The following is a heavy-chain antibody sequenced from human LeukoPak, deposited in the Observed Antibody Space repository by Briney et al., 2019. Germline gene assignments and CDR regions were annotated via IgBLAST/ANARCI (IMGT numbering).Heavy chain of an antibody. CDR1: GYSISSDYY. Sequence: ASETLSLTCSVAGYSISSDYYWGWIRQPPGKGLAWIGSLYHSGNSYYNPSLKSRVTISVDTSKNQFSLKLSSVTAADTAVYYCARTLGDYGDYVFFDYWGQGTLVTVSS. CDR3: ARTLGDYGDYVFFDY. D-gene: IGHD4-17*01. V-gene: IGHV4-38-2*02. J-gene: IGHJ4*02. CDR2: LYHSGNS.